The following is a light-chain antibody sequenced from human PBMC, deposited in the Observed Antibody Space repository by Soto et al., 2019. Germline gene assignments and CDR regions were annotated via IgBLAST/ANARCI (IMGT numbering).Light chain of an antibody. Sequence: IVLTQSPGTLSLSPGERATLSCRASQGVSSTYLAWYQQKPGQAPRLLIYGASFRATGIPDRFSGSGSGTDFTLTISRLEPEDFAVYYCQQYNNWPLTFGGGTKVDIK. CDR1: QGVSSTY. CDR2: GAS. CDR3: QQYNNWPLT. V-gene: IGKV3-20*01. J-gene: IGKJ4*01.